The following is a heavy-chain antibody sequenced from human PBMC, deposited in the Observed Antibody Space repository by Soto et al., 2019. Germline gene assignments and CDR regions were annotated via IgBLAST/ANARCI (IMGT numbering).Heavy chain of an antibody. V-gene: IGHV3-30-3*01. J-gene: IGHJ4*02. CDR3: ARERREGGDPFPKVGLSH. CDR1: GFIFSAYA. CDR2: ISYDGSNT. D-gene: IGHD2-21*01. Sequence: QVQLVESGGGVVQPGRSLRVSCSASGFIFSAYAMHWVRQAPCKGLEWVAVISYDGSNTYYADSVKGRFTISRDNSKNTVYLHMNSLRAEYSAMYYCARERREGGDPFPKVGLSHWRQGTLVTVSS.